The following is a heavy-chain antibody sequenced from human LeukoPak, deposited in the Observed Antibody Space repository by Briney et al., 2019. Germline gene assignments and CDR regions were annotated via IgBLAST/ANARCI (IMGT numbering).Heavy chain of an antibody. V-gene: IGHV3-7*01. CDR1: GFTFSSYW. CDR3: ARDYYDFWSGYSYYFDY. CDR2: IKQDGSEK. D-gene: IGHD3-3*01. Sequence: GGSLRLSCAASGFTFSSYWMSWVRQAPGKGLEWVANIKQDGSEKYYVDSVKGRFTISRDIAKNSLYLQMNSLRAEDTAVYYCARDYYDFWSGYSYYFDYWGQGTLVTVSS. J-gene: IGHJ4*02.